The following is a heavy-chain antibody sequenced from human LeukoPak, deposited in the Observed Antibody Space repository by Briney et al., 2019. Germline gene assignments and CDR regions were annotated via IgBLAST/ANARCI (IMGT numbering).Heavy chain of an antibody. CDR1: GFTVSSYA. V-gene: IGHV3-30*01. D-gene: IGHD2-15*01. J-gene: IGHJ4*02. CDR2: ISYDGSNK. CDR3: ASRVVVGDFDY. Sequence: GGSLRLSCAASGFTVSSYAMHWVRQAPGKGREWVAAISYDGSNKYYAYSVEGRFTISRDNTKNTLYLQMNTLRAEHCAVDCCASRVVVGDFDYWGQGTLVTVSS.